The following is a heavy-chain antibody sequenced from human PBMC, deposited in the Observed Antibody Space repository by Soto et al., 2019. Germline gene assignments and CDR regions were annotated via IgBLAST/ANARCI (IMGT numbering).Heavy chain of an antibody. V-gene: IGHV2-5*02. J-gene: IGHJ4*02. CDR2: IYCDEDK. Sequence: QITLNESGPTVVKPAETLTLPCTFSGFSLPPIGVGVCWIRQSPGKSPEWLALIYCDEDKRYSASLKSRLTIPKDPSTIQVVLTLYSVDPADTATYYCAHSLLSTFVGLVTMTAIDFDFWVQGTPFVVSS. CDR1: GFSLPPIGVG. D-gene: IGHD3-3*01. CDR3: AHSLLSTFVGLVTMTAIDFDF.